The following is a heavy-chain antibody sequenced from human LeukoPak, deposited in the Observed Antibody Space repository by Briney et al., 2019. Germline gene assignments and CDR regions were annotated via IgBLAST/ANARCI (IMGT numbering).Heavy chain of an antibody. CDR3: ARDPGIVGAHFDY. Sequence: PGGSLRLSCAASGFTFSSYAMSWVRQAPGKGLEWVSAISGSGGSTYYADSVKGRFTISRDNSKNTLYLQMNSLRAEGTAVYYCARDPGIVGAHFDYWGQGTLVTVSS. CDR1: GFTFSSYA. CDR2: ISGSGGST. V-gene: IGHV3-23*01. D-gene: IGHD1-26*01. J-gene: IGHJ4*02.